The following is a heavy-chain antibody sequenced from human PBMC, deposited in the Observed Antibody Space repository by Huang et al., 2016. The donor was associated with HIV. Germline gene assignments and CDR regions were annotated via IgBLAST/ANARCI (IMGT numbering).Heavy chain of an antibody. CDR2: ISFEGRNK. D-gene: IGHD6-19*01. V-gene: IGHV3-30*14. J-gene: IGHJ4*02. CDR3: ARDTTTVAGLDF. Sequence: QVQLVESGGGVVQPGRSLRLSCAVSGFTFRDHPMHWVRQAVGKGLECVAVISFEGRNKFYADVGRGRFTISRDNSKNILYLQLNSLTPADTSIYYCARDTTTVAGLDFWGQGALVTVSS. CDR1: GFTFRDHP.